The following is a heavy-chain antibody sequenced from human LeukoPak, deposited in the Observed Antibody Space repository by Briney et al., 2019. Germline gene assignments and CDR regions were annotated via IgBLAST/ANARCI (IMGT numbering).Heavy chain of an antibody. D-gene: IGHD3-10*01. CDR1: GGSISSSGYY. J-gene: IGHJ4*02. Sequence: SETLSLTCSVSGGSISSSGYYWSWIRQHPEKGLEWIGYIYYSGSTYYNPSLKSRVTMSVDTSKNQFSLKLSSVTAADTAVYYCARTLGVLLWFGESDYFDYWGQGTLVTVSS. V-gene: IGHV4-31*03. CDR3: ARTLGVLLWFGESDYFDY. CDR2: IYYSGST.